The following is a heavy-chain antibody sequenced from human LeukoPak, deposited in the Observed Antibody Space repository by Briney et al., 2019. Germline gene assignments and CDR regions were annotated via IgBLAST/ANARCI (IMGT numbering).Heavy chain of an antibody. D-gene: IGHD3-22*01. Sequence: LGASVKVSCKASGYTFTSYNINWVRQATGQGLEWLGWMNPSSGNTGYAQKFQGRVTMTRDTSISTAYMELSSLRSEDTAVYYCARVAYYYDSAGLYLNYFYGMDVWGQGTTVTVSS. CDR3: ARVAYYYDSAGLYLNYFYGMDV. J-gene: IGHJ6*02. CDR1: GYTFTSYN. CDR2: MNPSSGNT. V-gene: IGHV1-8*01.